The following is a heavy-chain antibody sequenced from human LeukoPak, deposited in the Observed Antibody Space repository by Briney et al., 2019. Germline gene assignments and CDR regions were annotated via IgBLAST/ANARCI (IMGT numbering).Heavy chain of an antibody. J-gene: IGHJ3*02. CDR2: TYYRSKWYY. Sequence: SQTLSLTCAISGDSVSSNNAAWHWIRQSPSRGLEWLGRTYYRSKWYYDYAVSLRSRLTINPDTSKNHFSLQLNSVAPADTAVYFCPREDRISFDIWGQGTMVTVSS. V-gene: IGHV6-1*01. CDR1: GDSVSSNNAA. CDR3: PREDRISFDI. D-gene: IGHD2/OR15-2a*01.